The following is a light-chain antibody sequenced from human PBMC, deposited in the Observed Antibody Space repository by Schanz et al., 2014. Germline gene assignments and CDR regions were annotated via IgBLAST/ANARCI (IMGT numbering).Light chain of an antibody. V-gene: IGKV3-20*01. Sequence: VVLTQSPGTLSLSPGERATLFCRASQTVLSNFLGWYQHIPGQAPRLLMYGASTRATGIPDRFSGSGTGTDFNLTITGLQSEDFAVYYCQHYQNPWTFGQGTRVEI. CDR2: GAS. CDR3: QHYQNPWT. CDR1: QTVLSNF. J-gene: IGKJ1*01.